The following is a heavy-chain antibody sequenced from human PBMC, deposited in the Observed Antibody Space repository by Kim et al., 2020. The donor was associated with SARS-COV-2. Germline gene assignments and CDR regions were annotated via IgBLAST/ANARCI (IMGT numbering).Heavy chain of an antibody. V-gene: IGHV4-39*07. D-gene: IGHD2-21*01. J-gene: IGHJ4*02. Sequence: SETLSLTCTVSGGSISSSNSHWGWIRQPPGQGLEWIGTIHHSGPTYYSPSLSSRVTISVDTSRSQFSLKLPSVTAADTAVYYCVRDAGHITNDYWGQGTLVTVSS. CDR2: IHHSGPT. CDR1: GGSISSSNSH. CDR3: VRDAGHITNDY.